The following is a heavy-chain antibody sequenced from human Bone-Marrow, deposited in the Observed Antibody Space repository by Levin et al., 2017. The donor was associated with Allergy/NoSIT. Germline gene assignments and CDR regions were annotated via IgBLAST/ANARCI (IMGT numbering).Heavy chain of an antibody. CDR2: ISRTGSRT. CDR1: GLTFSTNG. D-gene: IGHD3-22*01. CDR3: ATGYSSSYYSFVY. Sequence: GGSLRLSCVVSGLTFSTNGMTWVRQAPGKGLEWVSSISRTGSRTYYADSVKGRFTISRDNSKNTVSLQMNSLTAGDAATYHCATGYSSSYYSFVYWGQGILVTVSS. J-gene: IGHJ4*02. V-gene: IGHV3-23*01.